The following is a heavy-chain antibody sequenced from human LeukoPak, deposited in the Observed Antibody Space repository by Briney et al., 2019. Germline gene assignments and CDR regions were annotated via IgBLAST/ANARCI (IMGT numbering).Heavy chain of an antibody. CDR1: GYNFLSYG. Sequence: ASVRVSCKASGYNFLSYGISWVRQAPGKGLEWMGWISTYSEKPKYSLKLQGRVTVTTDTSTATVSMELRSLTSDDTALYYCARTSVAAHDKIGFVDYWGQGTLVTVSS. D-gene: IGHD3-22*01. V-gene: IGHV1-18*01. J-gene: IGHJ4*02. CDR3: ARTSVAAHDKIGFVDY. CDR2: ISTYSEKP.